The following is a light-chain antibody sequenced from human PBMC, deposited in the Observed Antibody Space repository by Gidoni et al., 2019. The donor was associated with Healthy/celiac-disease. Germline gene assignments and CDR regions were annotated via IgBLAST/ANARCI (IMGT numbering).Light chain of an antibody. CDR3: QQYNNWPRT. Sequence: EIDMPQSPATLSVSPGERATLSCRASQSVRSNLAWYQQKPGQAPRLLIYGASTRATGIPARFSGSGSGTEFTLTISSLQSEDFAVYYCQQYNNWPRTFGPGTKVDIK. V-gene: IGKV3-15*01. CDR1: QSVRSN. J-gene: IGKJ3*01. CDR2: GAS.